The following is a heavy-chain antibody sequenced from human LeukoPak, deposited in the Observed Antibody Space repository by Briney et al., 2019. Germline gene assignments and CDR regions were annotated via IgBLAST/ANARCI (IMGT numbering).Heavy chain of an antibody. CDR2: IYYSGST. Sequence: PSETLSLTCTVSGGSISSSSYYWGWIRQPPGKGLEWIGSIYYSGSTYYNPSLKSRVTISVDTSKNQFSLKLSSVTAADTAVYYCARTVLGRLRFLEWFDYWGQGTLVTVSS. V-gene: IGHV4-39*01. J-gene: IGHJ4*02. D-gene: IGHD3-3*01. CDR1: GGSISSSSYY. CDR3: ARTVLGRLRFLEWFDY.